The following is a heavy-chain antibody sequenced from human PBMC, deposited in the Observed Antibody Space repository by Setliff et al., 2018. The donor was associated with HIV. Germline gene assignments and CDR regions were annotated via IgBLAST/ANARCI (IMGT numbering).Heavy chain of an antibody. Sequence: SETLSLTCSLSGGSFSSNNYYCGWIRQPPGRGLEWIGSIYYSGDTYYNPSLKSRVTISVDTSKKQFSLSLSSVTATDTALYYCARHNRGPLWWYFDLWGRGTPVTVSS. CDR1: GGSFSSNNYY. CDR2: IYYSGDT. J-gene: IGHJ2*01. CDR3: ARHNRGPLWWYFDL. V-gene: IGHV4-39*01.